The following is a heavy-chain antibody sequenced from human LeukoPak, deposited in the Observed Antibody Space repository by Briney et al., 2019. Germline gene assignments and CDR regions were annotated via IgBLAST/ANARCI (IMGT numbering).Heavy chain of an antibody. CDR2: INHSGST. CDR1: GGPFSGYY. CDR3: ARAVLRYFDWSYRFDY. Sequence: PSETLSLTCAVYGGPFSGYYWSWIRQPPGKGLEWIGEINHSGSTNYNPSLKSRVTISVDTSKNQFSLKLSSVTAADTAVYYGARAVLRYFDWSYRFDYWGQGTLVTVSS. J-gene: IGHJ4*02. D-gene: IGHD3-9*01. V-gene: IGHV4-34*01.